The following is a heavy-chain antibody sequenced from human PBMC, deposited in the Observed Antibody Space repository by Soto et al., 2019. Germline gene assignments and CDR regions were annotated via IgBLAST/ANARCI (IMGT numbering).Heavy chain of an antibody. CDR3: ARREIQGPIDY. Sequence: TLCLTYAVAGYSSRGRNWCGCIRQPPGKGLEWIGYIYYSGTTYYNPSLKSRVTMSVDTSKNQFSLKLTSVTAVDTAVYYCARREIQGPIDYWGQGTLVTVSS. V-gene: IGHV4-28*01. D-gene: IGHD1-26*01. J-gene: IGHJ4*02. CDR1: GYSSRGRNW. CDR2: IYYSGTT.